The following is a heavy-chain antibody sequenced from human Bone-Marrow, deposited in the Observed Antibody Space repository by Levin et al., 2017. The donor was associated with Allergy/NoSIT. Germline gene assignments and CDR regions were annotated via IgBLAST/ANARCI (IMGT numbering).Heavy chain of an antibody. Sequence: LSLTCAASGFQFSDYYMSWIRQAPGKGLEWVAYISSSGFTVYYADSVKGRFTISRDNAENSLFLQMNSLRAEDTAIYYCVRDYSNGYYSPNWFDPWGQGTLVTVSS. CDR1: GFQFSDYY. J-gene: IGHJ5*02. D-gene: IGHD6-19*01. CDR3: VRDYSNGYYSPNWFDP. CDR2: ISSSGFTV. V-gene: IGHV3-11*01.